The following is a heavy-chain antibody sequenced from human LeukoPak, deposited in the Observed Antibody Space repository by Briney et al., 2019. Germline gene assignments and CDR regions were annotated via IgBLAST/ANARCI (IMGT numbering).Heavy chain of an antibody. V-gene: IGHV1-46*01. Sequence: ASVKVSRKASGYSFTSNYIHWVRQAPGQGLEWMGMIYPRDGSTSYAQKFQGRVTVTRDTSTSTVHMELSGLRSEDTAVYYCARDQEAFDYWGQGTLVTVSS. J-gene: IGHJ4*02. CDR2: IYPRDGST. CDR1: GYSFTSNY. CDR3: ARDQEAFDY.